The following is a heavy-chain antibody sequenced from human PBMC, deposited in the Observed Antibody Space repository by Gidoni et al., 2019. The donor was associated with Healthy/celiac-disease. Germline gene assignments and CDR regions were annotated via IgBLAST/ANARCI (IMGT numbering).Heavy chain of an antibody. Sequence: QVQLQESGPGLVKPSETLSLTCTVSGGSISSYYWSWIRQPPGKGLEWIGYMHYSGSTNYNPSLKSCVTISVDTSKNQFSLKLSFVTASDTALYYCASRRSESATIFGVVINYDGDYYGMDVWGQGTTVTVSS. J-gene: IGHJ6*02. D-gene: IGHD3-3*01. CDR3: ASRRSESATIFGVVINYDGDYYGMDV. V-gene: IGHV4-59*01. CDR2: MHYSGST. CDR1: GGSISSYY.